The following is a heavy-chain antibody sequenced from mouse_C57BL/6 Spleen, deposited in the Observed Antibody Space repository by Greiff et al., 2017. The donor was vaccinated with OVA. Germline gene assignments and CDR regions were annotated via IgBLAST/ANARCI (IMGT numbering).Heavy chain of an antibody. D-gene: IGHD2-2*01. Sequence: VQLQQPGAELVKPGASVKLSCKASGYTFTSYWMHWVKQRPGQGLEWIGMIHPNSGSTNYNEKFKSKATLTVDKSSSTAYMQLSSLTSEDSAVYYCARCGYDGGLVYYFDYWGQGTTLTVSS. CDR2: IHPNSGST. J-gene: IGHJ2*01. CDR1: GYTFTSYW. CDR3: ARCGYDGGLVYYFDY. V-gene: IGHV1-64*01.